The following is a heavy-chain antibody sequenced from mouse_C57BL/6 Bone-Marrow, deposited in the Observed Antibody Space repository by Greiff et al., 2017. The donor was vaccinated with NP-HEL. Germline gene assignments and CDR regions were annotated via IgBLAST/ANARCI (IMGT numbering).Heavy chain of an antibody. CDR1: GYTFTSYG. CDR2: IYPRSGNT. D-gene: IGHD2-3*01. V-gene: IGHV1-81*01. Sequence: QVQLKESGAELARPGASVKLSCKASGYTFTSYGISWVKQRTGQGLEWIGEIYPRSGNTYYNEKFKGKATLTADKSSSTAYMELRSLTSEDSAVYFCARGWFSRYYAMDYWGQGTSVTVSS. CDR3: ARGWFSRYYAMDY. J-gene: IGHJ4*01.